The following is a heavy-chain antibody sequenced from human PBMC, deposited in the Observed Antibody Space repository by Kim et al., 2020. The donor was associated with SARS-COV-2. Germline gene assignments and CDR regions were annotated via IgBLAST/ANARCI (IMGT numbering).Heavy chain of an antibody. Sequence: SETLSLTCTVSGGSISSGGYYWSWIRQHPGKGLEWIGYIYYSGSTYYNLSLKSRVTISVDTSKNQFSLKLSSVTAADTAVYYCAGAPRILWLREYYFGYWGPGTLGTVSS. CDR3: AGAPRILWLREYYFGY. CDR2: IYYSGST. D-gene: IGHD5-18*01. CDR1: GGSISSGGYY. V-gene: IGHV4-31*03. J-gene: IGHJ4*02.